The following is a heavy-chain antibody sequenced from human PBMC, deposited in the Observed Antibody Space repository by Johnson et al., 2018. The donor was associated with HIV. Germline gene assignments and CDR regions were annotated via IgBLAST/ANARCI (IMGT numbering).Heavy chain of an antibody. J-gene: IGHJ3*02. V-gene: IGHV3-64*01. CDR3: ARERYSTLINDAFDM. CDR2: ISSDGRTT. D-gene: IGHD6-13*01. Sequence: VQLVETGGGLVQPGGSLRLSCAASGFTFTQYAMHWVLQAPGKGLDYVSGISSDGRTTYYANSVKGRFTTSRDNSKNTLFRHMGSLRAEDLAVYYCARERYSTLINDAFDMWGQGTMVTVSS. CDR1: GFTFTQYA.